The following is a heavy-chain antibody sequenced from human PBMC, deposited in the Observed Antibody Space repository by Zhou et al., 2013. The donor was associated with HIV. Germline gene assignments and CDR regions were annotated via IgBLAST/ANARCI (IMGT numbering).Heavy chain of an antibody. CDR1: GGTFSSYA. CDR2: IIPILGIA. V-gene: IGHV1-69*04. J-gene: IGHJ6*03. Sequence: QVQLVQSGAEVKKPGSSVKVSCKASGGTFSSYAISWVRQAPGQGLEWMGRIIPILGIANYAQKFQGRVTITADKSTSTAYMELSSLRSEDTAVYYCARGRDLYSSSSYYYYMDVWGKGTTVTVSS. D-gene: IGHD6-6*01. CDR3: ARGRDLYSSSSYYYYMDV.